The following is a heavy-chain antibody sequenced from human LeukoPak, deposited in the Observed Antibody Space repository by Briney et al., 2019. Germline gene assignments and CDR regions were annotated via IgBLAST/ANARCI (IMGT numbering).Heavy chain of an antibody. CDR1: GYTFTGYY. D-gene: IGHD3-22*01. CDR3: ARLYYDSSGLDY. Sequence: ASVKVSCKASGYTFTGYYMHWVRQAPGQGLEWMGWINPNSGGTNYAQKFQGRVTMTRDTSISTAYMELSRLRSDDTAVYYCARLYYDSSGLDYWGQGTLVTVSS. J-gene: IGHJ4*02. V-gene: IGHV1-2*02. CDR2: INPNSGGT.